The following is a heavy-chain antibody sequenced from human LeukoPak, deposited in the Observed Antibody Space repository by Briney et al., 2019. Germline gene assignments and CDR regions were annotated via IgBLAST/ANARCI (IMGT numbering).Heavy chain of an antibody. CDR2: IYSGGST. V-gene: IGHV3-53*01. CDR3: ARILYSPYCSGGSCYDD. Sequence: GGSLRLSCAASGFSFNSDWMDWVRQAPGKGLEWVSVIYSGGSTYYADSVKGRFTISRDNSKNTLYLQMNSLRNEDTAVYYCARILYSPYCSGGSCYDDWGQGTLVTVSS. CDR1: GFSFNSDW. J-gene: IGHJ4*02. D-gene: IGHD2-15*01.